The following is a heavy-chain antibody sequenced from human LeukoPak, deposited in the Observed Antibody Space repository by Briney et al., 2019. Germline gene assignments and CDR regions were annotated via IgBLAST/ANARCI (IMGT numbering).Heavy chain of an antibody. CDR1: GYTFTSYG. CDR2: ISAYNGNT. CDR3: AILSSVSSIAARPGDDAFDI. V-gene: IGHV1-18*01. J-gene: IGHJ3*02. Sequence: ASVKVSCKASGYTFTSYGISWVRQAPGQGLEWMGWISAYNGNTNYAQKLQGRVTMTTDTSTSTAYMELRSLRSDDTAVYYCAILSSVSSIAARPGDDAFDIWGQGTMVTVSS. D-gene: IGHD6-6*01.